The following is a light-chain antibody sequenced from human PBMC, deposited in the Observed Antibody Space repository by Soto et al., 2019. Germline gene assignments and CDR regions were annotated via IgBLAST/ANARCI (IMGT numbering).Light chain of an antibody. Sequence: DVQMTQSPSSLSASVGDRVTITCRASQSISFYLNWYQQRPGKAPKXLIYAASNLQSGVPSRFSGSGSGTEFTLTISSLQPEDFATYYCQQYNNYLSTFGQGTRLEIK. V-gene: IGKV1-39*01. CDR2: AAS. J-gene: IGKJ5*01. CDR1: QSISFY. CDR3: QQYNNYLST.